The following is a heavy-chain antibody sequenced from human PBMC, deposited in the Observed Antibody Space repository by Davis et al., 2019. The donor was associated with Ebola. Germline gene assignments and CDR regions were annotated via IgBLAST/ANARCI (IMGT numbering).Heavy chain of an antibody. Sequence: GESLKISCAASGFTFSSYGMHWVRQAPGKGLEWVAVISYDGSNKYYADSVKGRFTISRDTSKNTLYLQMNSLRGEDTAVYYCARGPQVWERTPGWFDPWGQGTLVTVSS. CDR2: ISYDGSNK. CDR3: ARGPQVWERTPGWFDP. V-gene: IGHV3-30*03. D-gene: IGHD1-26*01. CDR1: GFTFSSYG. J-gene: IGHJ5*02.